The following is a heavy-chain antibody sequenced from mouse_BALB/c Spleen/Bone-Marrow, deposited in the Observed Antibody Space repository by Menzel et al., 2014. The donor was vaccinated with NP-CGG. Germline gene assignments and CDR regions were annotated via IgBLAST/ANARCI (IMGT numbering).Heavy chain of an antibody. V-gene: IGHV14-1*02. J-gene: IGHJ2*01. CDR3: ARRGNYYFDY. CDR2: IDPENGNT. CDR1: GFNIKDYY. Sequence: VQLQQSGAELVRPGALVKLSCKASGFNIKDYYMHWVKQRPEQGLEWIGWIDPENGNTIYDPKFQGKASITADTSSNTAYLQLSSLTSEDTAVYYCARRGNYYFDYWGQGTTLIVSS.